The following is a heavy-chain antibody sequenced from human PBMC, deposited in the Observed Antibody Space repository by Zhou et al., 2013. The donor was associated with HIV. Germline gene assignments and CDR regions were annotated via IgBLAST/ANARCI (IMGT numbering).Heavy chain of an antibody. CDR1: GGTFSSYA. V-gene: IGHV1-69*04. CDR2: IIPILGIA. D-gene: IGHD5-12*01. CDR3: ARDLPQKYSGYDIGDVDY. J-gene: IGHJ4*02. Sequence: QVQLVQSGAEVKKPGSSVKVSCKASGGTFSSYAISWVRQAPGQGLEWMGRIIPILGIANYAQKFQGRVTITADKSTSTAYMELSSLRSEDTAVYYCARDLPQKYSGYDIGDVDYWGQGTLVTVSS.